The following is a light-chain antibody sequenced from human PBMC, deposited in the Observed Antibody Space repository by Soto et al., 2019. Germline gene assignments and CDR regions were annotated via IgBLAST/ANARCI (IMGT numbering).Light chain of an antibody. CDR1: QSVFNNH. CDR2: GAS. V-gene: IGKV3-20*01. Sequence: EIVLTQSPGTLSLSPGERATLSCRASQSVFNNHIGWYQQKPGQAPRRLIFGASFRATGIPDRFSGSGSGTDFTLTISSLQSEDFAIYYCQQYHNWPPFTFGPGTKVDIK. CDR3: QQYHNWPPFT. J-gene: IGKJ3*01.